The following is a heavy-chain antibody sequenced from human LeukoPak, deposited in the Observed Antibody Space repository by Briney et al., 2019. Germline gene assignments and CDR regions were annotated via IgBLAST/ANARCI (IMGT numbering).Heavy chain of an antibody. D-gene: IGHD3-10*01. CDR3: ARDPYGSGSYPDY. Sequence: GASVEVSCKASGYTFTGYYIHWVRQAPGQGLEWMGWINPNSGGTNYAQNFQGRVTMTRDTSISTAYMELSSLRSEDTAVYYCARDPYGSGSYPDYWGQGTLVTVSS. CDR2: INPNSGGT. J-gene: IGHJ4*02. CDR1: GYTFTGYY. V-gene: IGHV1-2*02.